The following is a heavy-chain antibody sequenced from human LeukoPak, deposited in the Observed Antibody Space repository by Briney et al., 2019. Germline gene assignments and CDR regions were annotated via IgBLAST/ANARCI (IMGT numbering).Heavy chain of an antibody. J-gene: IGHJ4*02. V-gene: IGHV4-4*07. Sequence: SKTLSLTCTVSGGSISSYYWSWIRQPAGKGLEWIGRIYTSGSTNYNPSLKSRVTMSVDTSKNQFSLKLSSVTAADTAVYYCARDSDYGDYEDYWGQGTLVTVSS. CDR1: GGSISSYY. D-gene: IGHD4-17*01. CDR2: IYTSGST. CDR3: ARDSDYGDYEDY.